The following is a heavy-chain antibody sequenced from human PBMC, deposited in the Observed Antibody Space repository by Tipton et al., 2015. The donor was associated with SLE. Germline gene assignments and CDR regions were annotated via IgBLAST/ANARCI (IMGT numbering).Heavy chain of an antibody. CDR1: GFTFSSYS. CDR2: ISSSRSYI. V-gene: IGHV3-21*01. J-gene: IGHJ4*02. Sequence: SLRLSCAASGFTFSSYSMNWVRQAPGKGLEWVSSISSSRSYIYYADSVKGRFTISRDNAKNSLYLQMNSLRAEDTAVYYCARDYSGSYYRNFDYWGQGTLVTVSS. CDR3: ARDYSGSYYRNFDY. D-gene: IGHD1-26*01.